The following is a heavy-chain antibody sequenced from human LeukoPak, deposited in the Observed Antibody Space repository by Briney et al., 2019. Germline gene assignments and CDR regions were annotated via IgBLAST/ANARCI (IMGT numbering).Heavy chain of an antibody. J-gene: IGHJ4*02. D-gene: IGHD4-17*01. CDR3: ARGHTAVTRHFDF. CDR2: ISSGSSAI. Sequence: GGSLRLSCEASGFTFTTYSMTWVRQAPGKGLEWVSIISSGSSAIFSADALKGRFTISRDDAKNLLYLDMNSLRAEDTAVYYCARGHTAVTRHFDFRGQGTLVTVSS. CDR1: GFTFTTYS. V-gene: IGHV3-21*01.